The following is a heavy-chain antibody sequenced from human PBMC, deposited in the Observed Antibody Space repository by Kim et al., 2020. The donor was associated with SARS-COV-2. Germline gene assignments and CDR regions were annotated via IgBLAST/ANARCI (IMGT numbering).Heavy chain of an antibody. D-gene: IGHD3-3*01. V-gene: IGHV4-4*07. CDR3: AREGNYDFWSGYPPV. CDR1: GGSISNYY. CDR2: ISTSGS. Sequence: SETLSLTCTVSGGSISNYYWSWIRQPAGKGLEWIGRISTSGSNYNPSLKSRVNISVDPSKHQFSLRLTSVTAADTAVYYCAREGNYDFWSGYPPVWGQGTLVTVSS. J-gene: IGHJ4*02.